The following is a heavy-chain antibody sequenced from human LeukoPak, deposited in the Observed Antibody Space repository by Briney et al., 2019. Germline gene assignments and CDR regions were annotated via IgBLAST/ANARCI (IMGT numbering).Heavy chain of an antibody. D-gene: IGHD3-10*01. CDR1: GFTFSSYS. CDR2: ISSSSSYI. V-gene: IGHV3-21*01. J-gene: IGHJ4*02. Sequence: GGSLRLSRAASGFTFSSYSMNWVRQAPGKGLEWVSSISSSSSYIYYADSVKGRFTISRDNAKNSLYLQMNSLRAEDTAVYYCAREIAPGEADYWGQGTLVTVSS. CDR3: AREIAPGEADY.